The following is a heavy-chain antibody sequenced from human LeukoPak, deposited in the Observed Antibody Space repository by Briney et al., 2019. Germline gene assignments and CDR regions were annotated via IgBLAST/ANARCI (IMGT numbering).Heavy chain of an antibody. Sequence: VASVKVSCKASGGTFSSYAISWVRQAPGQGLEWMGGIIPIFGTANYAQKFQGRVTITADESTSTAYMELSSLRSEDTAVYYCASVTLGTYYFDYWGQGTLVTVSS. V-gene: IGHV1-69*01. CDR3: ASVTLGTYYFDY. CDR2: IIPIFGTA. J-gene: IGHJ4*02. D-gene: IGHD4-23*01. CDR1: GGTFSSYA.